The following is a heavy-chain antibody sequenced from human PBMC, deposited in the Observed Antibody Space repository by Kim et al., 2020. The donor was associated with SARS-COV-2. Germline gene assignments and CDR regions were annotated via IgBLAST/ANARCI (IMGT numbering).Heavy chain of an antibody. CDR3: AKVSMGQLDV. CDR1: GFTFSSYG. V-gene: IGHV3-30*18. Sequence: GGSLRLSCAASGFTFSSYGMHWVRQAPGKGLEWVAVISYDGSNKYYADSVKGRFTISRDNSKNTLYLQMNSLRAEDTAVYYCAKVSMGQLDVWGQGTTVTVSS. J-gene: IGHJ6*02. CDR2: ISYDGSNK. D-gene: IGHD3-10*01.